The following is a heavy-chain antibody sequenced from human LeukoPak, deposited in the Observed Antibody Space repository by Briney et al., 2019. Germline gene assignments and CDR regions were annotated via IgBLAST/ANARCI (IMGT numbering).Heavy chain of an antibody. CDR2: IYYNGST. CDR3: AGAAEYYYGMDV. V-gene: IGHV4-4*02. Sequence: SGTLSLTCAVSGGSISSSNWWSWVRQPPGKGLEWIGYIYYNGSTNYNPSLKSRVTISVDTSKNQFSLKLSSVTAADTAVYYCAGAAEYYYGMDVWGQGTTVTVSS. J-gene: IGHJ6*02. CDR1: GGSISSSNW. D-gene: IGHD6-13*01.